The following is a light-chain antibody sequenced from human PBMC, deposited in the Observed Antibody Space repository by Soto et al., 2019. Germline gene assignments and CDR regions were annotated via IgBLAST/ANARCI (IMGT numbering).Light chain of an antibody. V-gene: IGKV3-11*01. CDR3: QQYNNYFWA. Sequence: VLTQSPATLSLSPGETATLSCRSSQSISTYSAWYQQKPGQAPRLLIYGASNRASGVPARFSGSGSGTDFTLTISSLQPDDLATYYCQQYNNYFWAFGQGTKVDIK. J-gene: IGKJ1*01. CDR1: QSISTY. CDR2: GAS.